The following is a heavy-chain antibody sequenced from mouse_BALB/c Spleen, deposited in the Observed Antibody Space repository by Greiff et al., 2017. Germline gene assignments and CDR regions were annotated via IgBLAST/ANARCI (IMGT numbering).Heavy chain of an antibody. CDR1: GFSLTSYG. J-gene: IGHJ4*01. CDR2: IWAGGST. D-gene: IGHD2-1*01. CDR3: ASYYGNYDYAMDY. V-gene: IGHV2-9*02. Sequence: VKVVESGPGLVAPSQSLSITCTVSGFSLTSYGVHWVRQPPGKGLEWLGVIWAGGSTNYNSALMSRLSISKDNSKSQVFLKMNSLQTDDTAMYYCASYYGNYDYAMDYWGQGTSVTVSS.